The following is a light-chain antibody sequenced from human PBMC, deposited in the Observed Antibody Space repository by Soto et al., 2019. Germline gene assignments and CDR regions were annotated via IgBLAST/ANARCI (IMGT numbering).Light chain of an antibody. V-gene: IGLV2-14*01. CDR1: NSDVGGYNY. CDR3: SSYTTTNTLYV. J-gene: IGLJ1*01. Sequence: QSLLNQPASVSGSPGQSITIPCTGTNSDVGGYNYVSWYQHHPGKAPKLMIYEVFNRPSGVSSRFSGSKSGSTASLTISGLQAEDEADYYCSSYTTTNTLYVFGTGTKVTVL. CDR2: EVF.